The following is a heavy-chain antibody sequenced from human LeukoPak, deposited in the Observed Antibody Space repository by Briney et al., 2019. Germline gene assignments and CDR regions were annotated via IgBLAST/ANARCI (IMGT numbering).Heavy chain of an antibody. J-gene: IGHJ4*02. Sequence: PGGPLKLSCAPSGFTFTNSGFHWARRAPGKGLEGVALLRYEGSDDSYADSLKGRCTISRDNSKNTLYLQMNSLRGEDTAVYYCARWAGHYPEYYIDYWGQGTLVTVSS. D-gene: IGHD2/OR15-2a*01. V-gene: IGHV3-33*01. CDR3: ARWAGHYPEYYIDY. CDR2: LRYEGSDD. CDR1: GFTFTNSG.